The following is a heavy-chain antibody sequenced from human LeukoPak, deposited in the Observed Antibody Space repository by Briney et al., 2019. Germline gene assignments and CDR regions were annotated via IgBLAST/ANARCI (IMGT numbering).Heavy chain of an antibody. CDR2: ISGGSEDS. D-gene: IGHD6-13*01. Sequence: GGSLRLSCTASGFTFGGYAMTWVRQALGKGLEWVSSISGGSEDSYYADSVKGRFAISRDNSRSTLYLQMNSLRADDTAVYYCGRTIAQYSNSWLYYFYGLDVWGQGTTVTVSS. CDR3: GRTIAQYSNSWLYYFYGLDV. V-gene: IGHV3-23*01. CDR1: GFTFGGYA. J-gene: IGHJ6*02.